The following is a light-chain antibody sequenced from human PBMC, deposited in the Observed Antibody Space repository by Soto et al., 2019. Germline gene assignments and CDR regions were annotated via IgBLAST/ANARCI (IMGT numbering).Light chain of an antibody. V-gene: IGKV3-15*01. CDR1: QSFNSN. CDR3: QQYNNWPPWT. CDR2: GAS. J-gene: IGKJ1*01. Sequence: EIVLTQSPASLSVSPGERATLSCRASQSFNSNLAWYQQKPGQAPRLLIYGASTRATGIPARFSGSGSGTEFTLAISSLQSEDFAVYYCQQYNNWPPWTFGQGTKV.